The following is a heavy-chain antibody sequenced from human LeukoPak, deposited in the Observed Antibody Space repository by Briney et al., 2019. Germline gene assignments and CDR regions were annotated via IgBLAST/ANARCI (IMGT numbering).Heavy chain of an antibody. Sequence: GGSLRLSCAASGFTFSDYYMSWIRQAPGKGLEWVSYISSSGSTIYYADSVKGRFTISRDNAKNSLYLEMNSLRAEDTAVYYCASEGAPGIAAAVGYWGQGTLVTVSS. D-gene: IGHD6-13*01. J-gene: IGHJ4*02. CDR1: GFTFSDYY. CDR2: ISSSGSTI. CDR3: ASEGAPGIAAAVGY. V-gene: IGHV3-11*01.